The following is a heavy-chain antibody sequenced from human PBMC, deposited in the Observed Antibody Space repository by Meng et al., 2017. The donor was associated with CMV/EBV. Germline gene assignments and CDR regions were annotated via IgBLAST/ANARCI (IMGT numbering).Heavy chain of an antibody. D-gene: IGHD2-15*01. V-gene: IGHV3-21*01. CDR3: ARDGIVVVVAATSYYGMDV. CDR1: GFTFSSYS. Sequence: GESLKISCAASGFTFSSYSMNWVRQAPGKGLEWVSSISSSSSYIYYADSVKGRFTISRDNAKNSLYLQMNSLGAEDTAVYYCARDGIVVVVAATSYYGMDVWGQGTTVTVSS. J-gene: IGHJ6*02. CDR2: ISSSSSYI.